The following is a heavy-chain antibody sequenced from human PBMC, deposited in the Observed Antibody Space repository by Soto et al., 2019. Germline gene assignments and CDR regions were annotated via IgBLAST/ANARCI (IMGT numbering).Heavy chain of an antibody. CDR2: FTAIGNII. CDR3: ARLQSDDWYNYGMDA. V-gene: IGHV3-11*01. D-gene: IGHD3-3*01. J-gene: IGHJ6*02. Sequence: GGSLRLSCEASEFTLRDYHLRWIRQPPGRGRAWVSYFTAIGNIIYYAASVKGRFTISRDNANNSLSPQRNSLRADDTAVYFCARLQSDDWYNYGMDAWGQGTTVTVSS. CDR1: EFTLRDYH.